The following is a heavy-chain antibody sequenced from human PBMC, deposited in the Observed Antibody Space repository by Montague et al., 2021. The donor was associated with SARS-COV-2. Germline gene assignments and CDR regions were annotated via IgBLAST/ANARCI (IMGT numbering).Heavy chain of an antibody. D-gene: IGHD1-14*01. CDR3: ARATEWRGYYYYYYMDV. Sequence: CAISGDSVSSNSAAWNWIRQSPSRGLEWLGRTYYRSRWFNDYAVXIRSQITINPDTSKNQFSLQLNSVTPEDTAVYYCARATEWRGYYYYYYMDVWGKGTPVTVS. J-gene: IGHJ6*03. V-gene: IGHV6-1*01. CDR1: GDSVSSNSAA. CDR2: TYYRSRWFN.